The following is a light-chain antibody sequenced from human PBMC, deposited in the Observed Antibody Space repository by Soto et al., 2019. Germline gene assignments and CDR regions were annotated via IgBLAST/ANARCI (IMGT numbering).Light chain of an antibody. Sequence: EIVLTQSPGTLSLSPGERATLSCRASQSVSSSYLAWYQQKPGQAPRLLIHGASSRATGIPDRFSGSGSGTDFTLTISRLEPEDFAVYYCHHYGSSPPWTFGQGTKVEIK. CDR2: GAS. CDR3: HHYGSSPPWT. J-gene: IGKJ1*01. CDR1: QSVSSSY. V-gene: IGKV3-20*01.